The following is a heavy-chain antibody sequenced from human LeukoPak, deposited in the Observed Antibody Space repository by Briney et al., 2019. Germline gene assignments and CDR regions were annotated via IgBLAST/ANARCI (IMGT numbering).Heavy chain of an antibody. Sequence: GGSLRLSCAASGFTFSSYAMSWVRQAPGKGLEWGSAISGSGGSTYYADSVKGRFTISRDNSKNTLYLQMNSLRAEDTAVYYCASASSHRIAAGGDYWGQGTLVTVSS. CDR2: ISGSGGST. CDR3: ASASSHRIAAGGDY. V-gene: IGHV3-23*01. J-gene: IGHJ4*02. CDR1: GFTFSSYA. D-gene: IGHD6-13*01.